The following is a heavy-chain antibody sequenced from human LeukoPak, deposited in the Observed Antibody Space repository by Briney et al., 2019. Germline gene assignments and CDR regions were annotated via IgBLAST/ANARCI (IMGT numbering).Heavy chain of an antibody. CDR3: ARGTYCDS. D-gene: IGHD3-16*01. CDR1: GYTFSSYG. CDR2: ISTYNGNT. Sequence: ASVKVSCKASGYTFSSYGIGWVRQAPGQGLEWMAWISTYNGNTEYTQKLQGRVTVTTDTSTSTAYMELTSLRSDDTAVYYCARGTYCDSWGQGTLVTVSS. V-gene: IGHV1-18*01. J-gene: IGHJ4*02.